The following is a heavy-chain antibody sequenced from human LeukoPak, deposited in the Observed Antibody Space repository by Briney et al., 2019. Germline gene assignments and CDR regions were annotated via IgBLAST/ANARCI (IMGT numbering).Heavy chain of an antibody. V-gene: IGHV4-39*01. CDR2: IYYSGST. J-gene: IGHJ6*02. CDR3: AKQQAKWASGPAMDV. D-gene: IGHD2-8*01. CDR1: GGSISTSTYY. Sequence: PSETLSLTCTVSGGSISTSTYYWGRIRQPPGKGLEWIGSIYYSGSTYYNSSLKSRVTISVDASKNQFSLRLSSVTAADTAMYYGAKQQAKWASGPAMDVWGQGTTVTVSS.